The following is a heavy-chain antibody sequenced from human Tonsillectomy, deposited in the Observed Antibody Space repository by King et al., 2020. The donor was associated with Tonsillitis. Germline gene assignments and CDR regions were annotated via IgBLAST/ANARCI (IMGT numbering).Heavy chain of an antibody. D-gene: IGHD5-18*01. Sequence: VQLVESGGGVVQPGRSLRLSCAASGFTFSSYAMHWVRQAPGKGLEWVAVISYDGSNKYYADAVKGRFTISRDNSKNTLYLQMNSPSAEDTAVYYCAGVTVGGGYSYGSQGAFDYWGQGTLVTVSS. CDR2: ISYDGSNK. CDR1: GFTFSSYA. CDR3: AGVTVGGGYSYGSQGAFDY. V-gene: IGHV3-30*01. J-gene: IGHJ4*02.